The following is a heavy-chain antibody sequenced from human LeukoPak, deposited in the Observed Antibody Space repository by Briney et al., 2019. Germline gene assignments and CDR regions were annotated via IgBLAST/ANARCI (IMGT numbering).Heavy chain of an antibody. CDR1: GFTFSSYS. CDR3: AKAEPASGYDY. D-gene: IGHD1-14*01. CDR2: ISDRSSTI. V-gene: IGHV3-48*01. Sequence: GGSLRLSCAASGFTFSSYSMNWVRQAPGKGLEWVSYISDRSSTIYYAVSVKGRFTISRDNAKKSLYLKMNSLRAEDTAVYYCAKAEPASGYDYWGQGTLVTVSS. J-gene: IGHJ4*02.